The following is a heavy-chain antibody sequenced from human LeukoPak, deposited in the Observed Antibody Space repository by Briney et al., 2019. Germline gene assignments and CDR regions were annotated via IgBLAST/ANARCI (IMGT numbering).Heavy chain of an antibody. V-gene: IGHV4-34*01. CDR2: IYHSGST. CDR3: ARLGVAATHFDY. D-gene: IGHD2-15*01. CDR1: GGSFSGYY. J-gene: IGHJ4*02. Sequence: SETLSLTCAVYGGSFSGYYWSWIRQPPGKGLEWIGEIYHSGSTNYKPSLKSRVTISVDKSKNQFSLKLSSVTAADTAVYYCARLGVAATHFDYWGQGTLVTVSS.